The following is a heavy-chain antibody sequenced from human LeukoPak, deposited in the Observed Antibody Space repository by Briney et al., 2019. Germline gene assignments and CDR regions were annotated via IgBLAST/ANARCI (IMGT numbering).Heavy chain of an antibody. J-gene: IGHJ6*03. D-gene: IGHD4-11*01. CDR2: IQHSDSI. V-gene: IGHV4-34*01. CDR3: ARDRASYSNYTYKYYYYYMDV. CDR1: GGSVSGYY. Sequence: PSETLSLTCAVYGGSVSGYYWSWLRQSPGKGLEWIGSIQHSDSIYYNPSFKSRVTISVDMSKNHFSLKLTSLTAADTAVYYCARDRASYSNYTYKYYYYYMDVWGKGTTVTVSS.